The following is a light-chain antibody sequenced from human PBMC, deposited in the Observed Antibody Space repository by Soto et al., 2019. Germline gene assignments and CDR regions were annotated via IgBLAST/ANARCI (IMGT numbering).Light chain of an antibody. J-gene: IGKJ2*01. CDR2: GAS. CDR3: QQYNNWPPYT. CDR1: QSVSSN. Sequence: EIVMTQSPATLSVSPGERATLSCRASQSVSSNLAWYQQKLGQAPRLLIYGASTRATGIPARFSGSGSGTEFTFTISSLQSEDFAVYYCQQYNNWPPYTFGQGTKLEIK. V-gene: IGKV3-15*01.